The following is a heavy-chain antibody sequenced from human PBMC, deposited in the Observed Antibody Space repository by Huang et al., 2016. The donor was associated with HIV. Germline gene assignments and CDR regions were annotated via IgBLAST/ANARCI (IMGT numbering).Heavy chain of an antibody. CDR2: LYHEEGET. Sequence: QVQLVESGAELKKPGASVRVSCKVSGYTVSELSFHWVRQAPEKGLEWMGGLYHEEGETIYAQRLQGRVTMTEDTATDTAYMELSSLRPEDTAVYYCATSTPDVGAGVLRSAFDIWGQGTMVTVSS. V-gene: IGHV1-24*01. D-gene: IGHD2-15*01. CDR3: ATSTPDVGAGVLRSAFDI. CDR1: GYTVSELS. J-gene: IGHJ3*02.